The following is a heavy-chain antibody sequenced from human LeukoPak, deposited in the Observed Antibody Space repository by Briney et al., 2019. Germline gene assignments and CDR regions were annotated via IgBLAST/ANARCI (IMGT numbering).Heavy chain of an antibody. CDR1: GGSISISSYY. J-gene: IGHJ3*02. CDR2: IYYSGST. D-gene: IGHD3-16*02. CDR3: ARSGELSAGTFDI. V-gene: IGHV4-39*07. Sequence: PSETLSLTCIVSGGSISISSYYWGWIRQPPGKGLEWIGSIYYSGSTNYNPSLKSRVTISVDTSKNQFSLKLISVTAADTAVYYCARSGELSAGTFDIWGQGTMVTVSS.